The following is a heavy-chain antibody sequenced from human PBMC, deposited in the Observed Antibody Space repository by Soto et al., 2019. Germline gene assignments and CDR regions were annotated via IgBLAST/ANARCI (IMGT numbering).Heavy chain of an antibody. CDR1: GYNFTSYD. CDR2: MNPNSGNT. Sequence: ASVKVSCKASGYNFTSYDINWVRQATGQGLEWMGWMNPNSGNTGYAQKFQGRVTMTRNTSISTAYMELSSLRSEDTAVDYCARVDFWSGYYGAPDYYYYMDVWGKGTTVTVSS. CDR3: ARVDFWSGYYGAPDYYYYMDV. D-gene: IGHD3-3*01. V-gene: IGHV1-8*01. J-gene: IGHJ6*03.